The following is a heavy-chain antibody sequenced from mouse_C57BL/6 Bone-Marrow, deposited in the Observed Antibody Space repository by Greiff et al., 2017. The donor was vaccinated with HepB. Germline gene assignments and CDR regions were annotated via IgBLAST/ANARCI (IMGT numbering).Heavy chain of an antibody. CDR3: ARPYYGSSYWYFDV. Sequence: EVHLVESGPVLVKPGPSVKISCKASGFTFTDYYMHWVKQSHGKSLEWIGLVYPYNGGTSYNQKFKGKATLTIDTSSSTAYMELNSLTSEDSAVYYCARPYYGSSYWYFDVWGTGTTVTVSS. D-gene: IGHD1-1*01. V-gene: IGHV1-36*01. CDR2: VYPYNGGT. CDR1: GFTFTDYY. J-gene: IGHJ1*03.